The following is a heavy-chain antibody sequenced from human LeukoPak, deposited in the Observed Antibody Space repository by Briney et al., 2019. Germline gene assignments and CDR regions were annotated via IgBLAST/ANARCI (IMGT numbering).Heavy chain of an antibody. J-gene: IGHJ4*02. CDR3: VRGGPNPSGWLLDN. CDR2: INPVSGST. V-gene: IGHV1-46*01. D-gene: IGHD6-19*01. CDR1: GYTFSSYY. Sequence: GASVKVSCKASGYTFSSYYMQWVRQAPGQGLEWMGIINPVSGSTTYAQKFQGRVTMTRDTSTSTVYMELSSLRFEDTAVYFCVRGGPNPSGWLLDNWGQGTLVTVSS.